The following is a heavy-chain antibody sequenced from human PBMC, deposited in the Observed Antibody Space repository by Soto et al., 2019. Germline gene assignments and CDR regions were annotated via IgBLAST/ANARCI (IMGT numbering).Heavy chain of an antibody. Sequence: LSLTCAVSGGSISSSNWWSWVRQPPGKGLEWIGEIYHSGSTNYNPSLKSRVTISVDKSKNQFSLKLSSVTAADTAVYYCARTYYYDSSGRPRSAFDIWGQGTMVTV. CDR2: IYHSGST. V-gene: IGHV4-4*02. D-gene: IGHD3-22*01. J-gene: IGHJ3*02. CDR1: GGSISSSNW. CDR3: ARTYYYDSSGRPRSAFDI.